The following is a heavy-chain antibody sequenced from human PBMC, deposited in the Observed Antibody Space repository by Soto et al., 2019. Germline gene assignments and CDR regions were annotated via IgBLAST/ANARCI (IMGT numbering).Heavy chain of an antibody. Sequence: QVQLVQSGSEVRKPGASVKVSCKASGYTFISYAMHWVRQAPGQGLEWMGWINTGNGDTKFSQKFRGRVTITRDTIASTAYMELSSLTSEDTAVYYCARDPFRRIVGVIPDYWGQGTLVTVSS. D-gene: IGHD3-22*01. J-gene: IGHJ4*02. CDR1: GYTFISYA. CDR3: ARDPFRRIVGVIPDY. CDR2: INTGNGDT. V-gene: IGHV1-3*04.